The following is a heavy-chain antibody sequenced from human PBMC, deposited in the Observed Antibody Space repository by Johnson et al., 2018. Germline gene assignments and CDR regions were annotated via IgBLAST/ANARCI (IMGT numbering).Heavy chain of an antibody. J-gene: IGHJ6*02. Sequence: QVQLVESGAEVTKPGSSVRVSCKASAGTSSRYAISWVRQAPGQGLEWMGGIVPTFGVANYAQKFQGRVTITADESTRTHYMELSSLRSEDTAVYYCASRGYSDYGAYYYYGMDVWGQGTTVIVS. CDR1: AGTSSRYA. D-gene: IGHD3-16*01. CDR3: ASRGYSDYGAYYYYGMDV. V-gene: IGHV1-69*01. CDR2: IVPTFGVA.